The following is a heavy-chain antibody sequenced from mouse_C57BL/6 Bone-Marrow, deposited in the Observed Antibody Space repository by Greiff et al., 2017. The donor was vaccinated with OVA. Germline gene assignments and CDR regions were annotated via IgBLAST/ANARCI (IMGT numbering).Heavy chain of an antibody. J-gene: IGHJ3*01. CDR2: ISYDGSN. V-gene: IGHV3-6*01. CDR1: GYSITSGYY. D-gene: IGHD2-4*01. Sequence: EVKLQESGPGLVKPSQSLSLTCSVTGYSITSGYYWNWLRQFPGNKLEWMGYISYDGSNNYNPSLKNRISITRDTSKNQFFLKLNSVTTEDTATYYCARDYDYATRSAWVAYWGQGTLVTVSA. CDR3: ARDYDYATRSAWVAY.